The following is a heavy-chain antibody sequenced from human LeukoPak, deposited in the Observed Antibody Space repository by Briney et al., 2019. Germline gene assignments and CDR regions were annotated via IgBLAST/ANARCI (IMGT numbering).Heavy chain of an antibody. Sequence: GASVKVSCKTSGYPFSDYGISWVRQAPGQGLEWMGWISGYNGNTKYAEMFQGRVTMTTDTSTTTSYMELRSLRSDDTAVYYCARDSTAYYDFWSGYYTGRQIDYWGQGTLVTVSS. CDR1: GYPFSDYG. V-gene: IGHV1-18*01. CDR2: ISGYNGNT. CDR3: ARDSTAYYDFWSGYYTGRQIDY. D-gene: IGHD3-3*01. J-gene: IGHJ4*02.